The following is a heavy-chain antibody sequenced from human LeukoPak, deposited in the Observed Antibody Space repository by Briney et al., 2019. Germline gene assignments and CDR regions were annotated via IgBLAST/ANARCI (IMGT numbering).Heavy chain of an antibody. V-gene: IGHV3-23*01. CDR3: ARDGPNAGKDYEY. CDR1: GFTFSSYA. Sequence: GGSLRHSCAASGFTFSSYAMSWVRQAPGKGLEWVSAISGSGGSTYYADSVKGRFTISRDNSKNTVYLQMNSLRVEDTAVYYCARDGPNAGKDYEYWGQGTLVTVSS. D-gene: IGHD3-10*01. CDR2: ISGSGGST. J-gene: IGHJ4*02.